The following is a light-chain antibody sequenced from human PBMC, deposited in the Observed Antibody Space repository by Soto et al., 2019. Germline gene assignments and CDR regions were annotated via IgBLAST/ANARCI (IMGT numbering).Light chain of an antibody. CDR2: KAS. Sequence: DIHMTQSPSTLSAAIGARVTIICRASQSISTWLAWYQQKPGKAPKLLIYKASSLEGGVPSRFSGSGSGTEFTLTISSLQPDDFATYYCQQYNSYSFGQGTKVDIK. V-gene: IGKV1-5*03. CDR1: QSISTW. J-gene: IGKJ1*01. CDR3: QQYNSYS.